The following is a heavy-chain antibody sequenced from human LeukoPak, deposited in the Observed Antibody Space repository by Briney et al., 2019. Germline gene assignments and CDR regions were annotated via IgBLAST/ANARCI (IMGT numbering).Heavy chain of an antibody. Sequence: PSETLSLTCAVYGGSFSGYYWSWIRQPPGEGLEWIGEINHSGSTNYNPSLKSRVTISVDTSKNQFSLKLSSVTAADTAVYYCARLIQLWSTNQDYWGQGTLVTVSS. D-gene: IGHD5-18*01. CDR1: GGSFSGYY. J-gene: IGHJ4*02. CDR2: INHSGST. V-gene: IGHV4-34*01. CDR3: ARLIQLWSTNQDY.